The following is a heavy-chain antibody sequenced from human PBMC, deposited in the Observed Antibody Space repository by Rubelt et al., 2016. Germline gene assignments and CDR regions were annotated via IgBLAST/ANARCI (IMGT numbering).Heavy chain of an antibody. Sequence: QVQLVQSGAEVKKPGASVKVSCKASGYTFTSYGISWVRQAPGQGLEWMGWISAYNGNTNYAQKLQGGGTMTTDTSPSTAYMELRSLRSDDTAVYYCARVISGVEYSSSWHFDYWGQGTLVTVSS. CDR3: ARVISGVEYSSSWHFDY. D-gene: IGHD6-13*01. V-gene: IGHV1-18*01. CDR2: ISAYNGNT. CDR1: GYTFTSYG. J-gene: IGHJ4*02.